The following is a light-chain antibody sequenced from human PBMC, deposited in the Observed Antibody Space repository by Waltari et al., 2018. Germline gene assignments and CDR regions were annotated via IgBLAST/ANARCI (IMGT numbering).Light chain of an antibody. J-gene: IGKJ2*01. CDR2: EAY. CDR1: RGISSNY. V-gene: IGKV3-20*01. CDR3: QLYGASPLYT. Sequence: EIVLTQSPGTLSLSPGERATLSWGASRGISSNYLVWYQQKPGQAPRLLIYEAYTRATGIPDRFSGGGSGTDFSLTISRLEPEDSGVYYCQLYGASPLYTFGQGTKLEI.